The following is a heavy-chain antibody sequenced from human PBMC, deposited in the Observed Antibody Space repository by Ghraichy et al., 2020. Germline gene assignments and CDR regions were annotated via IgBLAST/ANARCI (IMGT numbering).Heavy chain of an antibody. CDR2: ISYDGSNK. D-gene: IGHD3-16*01. Sequence: GGSLRLSCAASGFTFSSYAMHWVRQAPGKGLEWVAVISYDGSNKYYADSVKGRFTISRDNSKNTLYLQMNSLRAEDTAVYYCARDKGAFDYWGQGTLVTVSS. J-gene: IGHJ4*02. CDR1: GFTFSSYA. V-gene: IGHV3-30*04. CDR3: ARDKGAFDY.